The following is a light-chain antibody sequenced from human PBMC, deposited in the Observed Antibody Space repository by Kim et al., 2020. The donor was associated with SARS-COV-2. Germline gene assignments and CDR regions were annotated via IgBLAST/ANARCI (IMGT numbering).Light chain of an antibody. CDR3: QVWDSSTWV. V-gene: IGLV3-9*01. CDR2: NIN. Sequence: VALGQTARMTCGGSNIGNRNVHWYQQRPGQPPVLVIFNINNRPSGIPERFSGSTSGNTATLTVSGAQAGDEADYHCQVWDSSTWVFGGGTKLTVL. CDR1: NIGNRN. J-gene: IGLJ3*02.